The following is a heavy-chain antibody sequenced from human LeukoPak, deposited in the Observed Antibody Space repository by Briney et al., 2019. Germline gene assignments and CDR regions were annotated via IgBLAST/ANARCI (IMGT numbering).Heavy chain of an antibody. CDR2: ISPDGSTT. D-gene: IGHD5-24*01. CDR1: GFTFSRYW. J-gene: IGHJ4*02. Sequence: PGGSLRLSCAASGFTFSRYWMHWVRQAPGKGLMWVSRISPDGSTTLYADSVKGRFTISRDNAKNSLYLQMKSLRDEDTAVYYCAKDGYKWNFDNWGQGTLVTVSS. V-gene: IGHV3-74*03. CDR3: AKDGYKWNFDN.